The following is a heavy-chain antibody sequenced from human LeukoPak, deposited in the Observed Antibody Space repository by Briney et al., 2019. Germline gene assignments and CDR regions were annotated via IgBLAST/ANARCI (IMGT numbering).Heavy chain of an antibody. J-gene: IGHJ4*02. CDR2: IKKDGSDK. CDR1: EFIFSSYW. CDR3: AREAPPHDTSNYDY. D-gene: IGHD3-22*01. Sequence: GGSLRLSCAASEFIFSSYWMSWVRRAPGKGLEWVANIKKDGSDKYYVDSVKGRFTISRDNAKNSPYLQMNSLRVEDTAVYYCAREAPPHDTSNYDYWGQGTLVTVSS. V-gene: IGHV3-7*01.